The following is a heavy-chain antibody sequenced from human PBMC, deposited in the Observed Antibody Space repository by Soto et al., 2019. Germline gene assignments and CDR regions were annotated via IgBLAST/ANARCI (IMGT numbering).Heavy chain of an antibody. CDR1: AFTFSNHG. CDR3: AKDRGSGWNYYGLDA. CDR2: ISSDGNNK. Sequence: QHGGCIRLPFASSAFTFSNHGMHWLRQSPGKGLEWVAVISSDGNNKYYVGSVKGRFTISRDNSKNTLYLQMNSLRVEDTAVYYCAKDRGSGWNYYGLDAWGQGTTVTASS. J-gene: IGHJ6*02. V-gene: IGHV3-30*18. D-gene: IGHD6-19*01.